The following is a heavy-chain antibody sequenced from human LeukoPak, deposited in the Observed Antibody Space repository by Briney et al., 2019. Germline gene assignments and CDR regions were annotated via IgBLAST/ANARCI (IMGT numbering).Heavy chain of an antibody. Sequence: ASVKVSCKASGYTFTSYAMHCMRQAPGQRLELMGWSSAGSGNTKYSQTFQGRVTITRDTSASTAYMELSSLRSEDTAVYYCATPQTGGFGNYYYYYGMDVWGQGTTVTVSS. CDR1: GYTFTSYA. CDR2: SSAGSGNT. CDR3: ATPQTGGFGNYYYYYGMDV. V-gene: IGHV1-3*01. D-gene: IGHD7-27*01. J-gene: IGHJ6*02.